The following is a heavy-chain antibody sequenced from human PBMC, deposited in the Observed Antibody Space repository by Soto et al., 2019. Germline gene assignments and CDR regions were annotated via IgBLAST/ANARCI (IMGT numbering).Heavy chain of an antibody. D-gene: IGHD2-8*01. J-gene: IGHJ3*02. CDR1: AASHSSGPYY. CDR2: ISYRGTT. CDR3: ARHEGDTNGTPSGAFDI. V-gene: IGHV4-39*01. Sequence: SETLSLTCTVSAASHSSGPYYWGCIRQAPRKRLAWLASISYRGTTYYNPSLKSRVTIFADTSQNQFSLRLTSVTAADTSVYYCARHEGDTNGTPSGAFDIWGHGTMVT.